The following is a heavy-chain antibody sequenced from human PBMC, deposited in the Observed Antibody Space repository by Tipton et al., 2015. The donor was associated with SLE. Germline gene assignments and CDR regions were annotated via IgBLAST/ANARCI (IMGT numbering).Heavy chain of an antibody. CDR1: GFTVTDNY. CDR2: IYSGGST. CDR3: ARESMVTTLAFDI. J-gene: IGHJ3*02. V-gene: IGHV3-53*04. D-gene: IGHD4-17*01. Sequence: VQLVQSGGGSVQPGGSLRLSCAASGFTVTDNYMNWVRQAPGKGLEWVSVIYSGGSTYYADSVKGRFTISRDNSENMVYLQMNGLRAEDTAEYYCARESMVTTLAFDIWGRGTMVTVSS.